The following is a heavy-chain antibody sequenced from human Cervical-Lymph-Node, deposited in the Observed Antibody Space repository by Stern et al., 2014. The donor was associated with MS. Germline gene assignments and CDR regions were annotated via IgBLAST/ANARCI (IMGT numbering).Heavy chain of an antibody. CDR1: GGTFNNYA. J-gene: IGHJ4*02. D-gene: IGHD3-16*01. Sequence: VQLVQAGAEVKKPGSSVKVSCKAFGGTFNNYAINWVRQAPGQGLEWMGGIIPVFGTKSYAQKFHGRVTIVADKSARTDYMELRSLRSEDTAVYYCARDLGLGYFDFWGQGTLVTVSS. CDR2: IIPVFGTK. CDR3: ARDLGLGYFDF. V-gene: IGHV1-69*06.